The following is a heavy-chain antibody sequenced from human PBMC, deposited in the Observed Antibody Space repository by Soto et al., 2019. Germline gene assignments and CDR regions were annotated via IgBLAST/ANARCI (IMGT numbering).Heavy chain of an antibody. Sequence: EVQLVESGGGLVKPGGSLRLSCAASGFTFSSYSMNWVRQAPGKGLEWVSSISSSSSYIYYADSVKGRFTISRDNAKNSLYLQMISLRAEDTAVYYCARGPAYSSSSPYWGQGTLVTVSS. J-gene: IGHJ4*02. D-gene: IGHD6-6*01. V-gene: IGHV3-21*01. CDR2: ISSSSSYI. CDR1: GFTFSSYS. CDR3: ARGPAYSSSSPY.